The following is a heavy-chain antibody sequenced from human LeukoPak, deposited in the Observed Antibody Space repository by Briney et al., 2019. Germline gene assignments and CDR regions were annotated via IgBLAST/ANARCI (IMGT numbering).Heavy chain of an antibody. D-gene: IGHD3-9*01. J-gene: IGHJ4*02. CDR2: INPNNGGT. CDR3: ARALKAGDGIWLNDY. V-gene: IGHV1-2*02. CDR1: GYTFTDYY. Sequence: GASVKVSCKASGYTFTDYYIHWVRQAPGQGLEWMGWINPNNGGTNYAQKFQGRVTMTRDTSISTAYMELSRLRSDDTAIYYCARALKAGDGIWLNDYWGQGTLVIVSS.